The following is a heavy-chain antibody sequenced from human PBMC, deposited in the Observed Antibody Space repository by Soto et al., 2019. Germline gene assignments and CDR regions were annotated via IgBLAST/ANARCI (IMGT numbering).Heavy chain of an antibody. D-gene: IGHD2-15*01. CDR3: ATSEGDCGGGSCYNYFYYYGMDV. V-gene: IGHV1-3*01. J-gene: IGHJ6*02. CDR2: LSVGNGDT. Sequence: ASVKVSCKASGDTRTDFSLHWVRQAPGQRPEWMGWLSVGNGDTKYSQKFQGRVTITRDTSARTAYMELSNLRSEDTAVYYCATSEGDCGGGSCYNYFYYYGMDVWGQGTTVTVSS. CDR1: GDTRTDFS.